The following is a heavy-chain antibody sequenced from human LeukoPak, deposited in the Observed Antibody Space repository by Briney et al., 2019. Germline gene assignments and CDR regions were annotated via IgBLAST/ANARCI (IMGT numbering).Heavy chain of an antibody. CDR3: AIRSSWFDP. V-gene: IGHV4-34*01. D-gene: IGHD6-13*01. CDR1: GGSFSGYY. J-gene: IGHJ5*02. CDR2: INHSGST. Sequence: SETLSLTCAVYGGSFSGYYWSWIRQPPGKGLEWIGEINHSGSTNYNPSLKSRVTISVDTSKNQFSLKLSSVTAADTAVYYCAIRSSWFDPWGQGTLVTVSS.